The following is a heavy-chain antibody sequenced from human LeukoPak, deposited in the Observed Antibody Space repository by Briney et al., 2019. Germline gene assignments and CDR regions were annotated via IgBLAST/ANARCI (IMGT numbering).Heavy chain of an antibody. Sequence: GGSLRLSCAASGFTFSSYSMNWVRQAPGKGLEWVSSISSSSSYIYYADSVKGRFTISRDNAKNSLYLQMNSLRAEDTAVYYCAREFSSGHYYVLDYWGQGTLVTVSS. CDR3: AREFSSGHYYVLDY. D-gene: IGHD3-22*01. CDR2: ISSSSSYI. CDR1: GFTFSSYS. J-gene: IGHJ4*02. V-gene: IGHV3-21*01.